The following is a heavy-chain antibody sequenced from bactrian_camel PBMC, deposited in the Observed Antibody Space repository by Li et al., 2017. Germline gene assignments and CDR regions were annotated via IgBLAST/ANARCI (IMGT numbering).Heavy chain of an antibody. V-gene: IGHV3S7*01. CDR1: GFTFSRTD. Sequence: HVQLVESGGGSVQPGESLRLSCVTQGFTFSRTDMSWIRQAPGNDPEWVAGIMSTGQPIEYRASVKGRFIISRDNAKNTLYLELTSLKTEDTVMYYCARWPGGTRHFARVGPGTQVTVS. CDR2: IMSTGQPI. J-gene: IGHJ4*01. D-gene: IGHD7*01.